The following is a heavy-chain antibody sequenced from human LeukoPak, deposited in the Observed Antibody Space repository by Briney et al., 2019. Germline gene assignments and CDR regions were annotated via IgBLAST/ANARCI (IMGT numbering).Heavy chain of an antibody. CDR2: IYYSGTT. CDR1: GGSFSGYY. CDR3: ARQAHIAAAGFEF. V-gene: IGHV4-39*01. Sequence: PSETLSLTCAVSGGSFSGYYWSWIRQPPGKGLEWIGRIYYSGTTYYNPSLKSRVTTSVDTSKNQFSLKLSSVTAADTAVYYCARQAHIAAAGFEFWGQGTLVTVSS. D-gene: IGHD6-13*01. J-gene: IGHJ4*02.